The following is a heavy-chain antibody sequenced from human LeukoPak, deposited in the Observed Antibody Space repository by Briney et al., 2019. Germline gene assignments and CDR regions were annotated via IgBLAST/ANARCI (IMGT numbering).Heavy chain of an antibody. CDR1: GFGFGDYA. CDR2: IRSQPYGATT. CDR3: CTTRHPCALAGIGSRHLDV. V-gene: IGHV3-49*04. D-gene: IGHD6-19*01. Sequence: GGSLGLSCTPSGFGFGDYAITWVRQAPGKGLEWVGFIRSQPYGATTEYAASVKGRLTISRDDSKNVAYLHLDSLKSEDTAVYYCCTTRHPCALAGIGSRHLDVWGQGTLVIVSS. J-gene: IGHJ4*02.